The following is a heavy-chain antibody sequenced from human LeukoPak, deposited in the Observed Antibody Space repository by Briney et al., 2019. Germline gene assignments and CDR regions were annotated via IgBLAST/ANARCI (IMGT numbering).Heavy chain of an antibody. D-gene: IGHD4-17*01. V-gene: IGHV3-30*02. CDR1: GFTFSSYG. CDR2: IRYDGSNK. J-gene: IGHJ4*02. CDR3: ARAQTYGDSRLLLDY. Sequence: GGSLRLSCAASGFTFSSYGMHWVRQAPGKGLEWLAFIRYDGSNKYYADSVKGRFTISRDNSKNTLYVQMNSLRAEDTAVYYCARAQTYGDSRLLLDYWGQGTLVTVSS.